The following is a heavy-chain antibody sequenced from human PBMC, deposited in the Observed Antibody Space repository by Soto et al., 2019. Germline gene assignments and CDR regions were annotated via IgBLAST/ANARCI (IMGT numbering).Heavy chain of an antibody. CDR3: ASDEAAGLKF. J-gene: IGHJ4*02. CDR2: INSDASII. CDR1: GITFRSYW. V-gene: IGHV3-74*01. Sequence: GALILSCAVSGITFRSYWMHWIRQAPGKGLVWVSHINSDASIINYADSVKGRFTISRDNARNTLYLQMNSLRVDDTAIYYCASDEAAGLKFWGQGTVVTVS.